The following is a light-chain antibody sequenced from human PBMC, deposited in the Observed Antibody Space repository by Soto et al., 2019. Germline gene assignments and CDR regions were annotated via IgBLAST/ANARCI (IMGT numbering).Light chain of an antibody. CDR3: AAWDDSLGGLLV. J-gene: IGLJ2*01. Sequence: QSVLTQPPSASGTPGQRVIISCSGSSSNIGINTVNWYQHLPGTAPKLLIFSNTQRPSGVPDRFSGSKSGTSASLAISGLQSEDEADYYCAAWDDSLGGLLVFGGGTKVTVL. CDR2: SNT. V-gene: IGLV1-44*01. CDR1: SSNIGINT.